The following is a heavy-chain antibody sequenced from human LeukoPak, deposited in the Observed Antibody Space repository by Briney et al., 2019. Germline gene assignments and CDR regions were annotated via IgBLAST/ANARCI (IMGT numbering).Heavy chain of an antibody. CDR3: ANWPELRSSSSWFYY. Sequence: ASVKVSCKASGYTFTSYYMHWVRQAPGQGLEWMGIINPSGGSTSYAQKFQGRVTMTRDMSTSTVYMELNSLRPEDTAVYYCANWPELRSSSSWFYYWGQGTLVTVSS. D-gene: IGHD6-13*01. J-gene: IGHJ4*02. CDR2: INPSGGST. CDR1: GYTFTSYY. V-gene: IGHV1-46*01.